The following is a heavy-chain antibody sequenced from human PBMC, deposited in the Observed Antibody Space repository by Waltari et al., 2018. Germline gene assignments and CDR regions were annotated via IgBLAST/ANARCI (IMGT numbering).Heavy chain of an antibody. CDR3: ARDRGGTDAFDI. CDR2: IYYSGGT. D-gene: IGHD2-15*01. CDR1: GGSISSSSYY. V-gene: IGHV4-39*07. J-gene: IGHJ3*02. Sequence: QLQLQESGPGLVKPSETLSLTCTVSGGSISSSSYYWGWIRQPPGKGLEWIGSIYYSGGTYYNPSLKSRVTISVDTSKNQFSLKLSSVTAADTAVYYCARDRGGTDAFDIWGQGTMVTVSS.